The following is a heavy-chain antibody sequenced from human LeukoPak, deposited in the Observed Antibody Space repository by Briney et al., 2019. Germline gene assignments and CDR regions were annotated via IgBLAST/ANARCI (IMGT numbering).Heavy chain of an antibody. CDR1: GGSISSGGYY. CDR3: ARVTMVRDSGGRWYFDL. D-gene: IGHD3-10*01. J-gene: IGHJ2*01. CDR2: IYYSGST. V-gene: IGHV4-61*08. Sequence: TSETLSLTCTVSGGSISSGGYYWSWIRQHPGKGLEWIGYIYYSGSTNYNPSLKSRVTISVDTSKNQFSLKLSSVTAADTAVYYCARVTMVRDSGGRWYFDLWGRGTLVTVSS.